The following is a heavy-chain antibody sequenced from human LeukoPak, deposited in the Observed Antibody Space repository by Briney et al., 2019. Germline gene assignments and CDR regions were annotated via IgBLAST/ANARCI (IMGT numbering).Heavy chain of an antibody. CDR1: GFTFSSYG. Sequence: PGRSLRLSCAASGFTFSSYGMHRVRQAPGKGLEWVAVISYDGSNKYFADSVKGRFTISRDNSKNTLYLQMNSLRAEDTAVYYCGKDFLCSCRAFDIWGQRTMVTVSS. J-gene: IGHJ3*02. CDR2: ISYDGSNK. V-gene: IGHV3-30*18. D-gene: IGHD2-15*01. CDR3: GKDFLCSCRAFDI.